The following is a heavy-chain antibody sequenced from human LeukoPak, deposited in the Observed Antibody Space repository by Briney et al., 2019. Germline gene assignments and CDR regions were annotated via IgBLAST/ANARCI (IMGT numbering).Heavy chain of an antibody. V-gene: IGHV3-66*01. CDR3: AREECSSTSCCDGDNWFDP. Sequence: GGFLRLSCAASGFTVSSNYMSWVRQAAGKGLDWVSVIYSGGSTYYADSVKGRFTISKDNSKNTLYLQMNSLRAEGTAVYYCAREECSSTSCCDGDNWFDPWGQGTLVTVSS. D-gene: IGHD2-2*01. CDR2: IYSGGST. CDR1: GFTVSSNY. J-gene: IGHJ5*02.